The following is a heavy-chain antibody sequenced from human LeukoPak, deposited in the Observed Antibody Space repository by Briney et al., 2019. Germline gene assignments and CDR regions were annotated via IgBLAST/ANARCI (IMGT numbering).Heavy chain of an antibody. CDR1: GYTFTSYY. D-gene: IGHD6-19*01. Sequence: VASVKVSCKASGYTFTSYYMHWVRQAPGQGLEWMGIINPSGGSTSYAQKFQGRVTMTRDTSTSTVYMELSSLRSEDTAVYYYASSYSSGRYLDWGQGTLVTVSS. J-gene: IGHJ4*02. CDR2: INPSGGST. V-gene: IGHV1-46*01. CDR3: ASSYSSGRYLD.